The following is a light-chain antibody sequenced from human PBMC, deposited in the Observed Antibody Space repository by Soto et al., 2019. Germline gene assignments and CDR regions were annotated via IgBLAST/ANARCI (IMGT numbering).Light chain of an antibody. CDR2: DFT. J-gene: IGLJ2*01. Sequence: QSVLTQPPSVSGAPGQRVTISCTGSRSNIGAGYDVHWYQQLPGRAPKLLIFDFTIRPSGVPDRFSGSKSGTSASLAIAGLQAEDEADYYCSSYAGTNNVIFGGGTKLTVL. V-gene: IGLV1-40*01. CDR3: SSYAGTNNVI. CDR1: RSNIGAGYD.